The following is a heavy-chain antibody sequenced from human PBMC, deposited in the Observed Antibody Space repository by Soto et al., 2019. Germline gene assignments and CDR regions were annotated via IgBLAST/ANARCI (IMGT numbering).Heavy chain of an antibody. J-gene: IGHJ3*02. V-gene: IGHV5-51*01. Sequence: GETLKISCQGSGYSLTNYWIAWVRQRSGKGREYMGMIYGDDSKTKYSPSFQGQVTISVDKSSNTAYLQWSSLRASDTAMYYCARHQDIAVVHDAFDIWGQGTMVTVS. CDR1: GYSLTNYW. CDR3: ARHQDIAVVHDAFDI. D-gene: IGHD6-19*01. CDR2: IYGDDSKT.